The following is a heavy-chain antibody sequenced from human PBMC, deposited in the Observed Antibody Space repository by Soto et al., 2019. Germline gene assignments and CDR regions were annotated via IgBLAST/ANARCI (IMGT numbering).Heavy chain of an antibody. J-gene: IGHJ4*02. CDR1: GYIFTAYS. CDR2: FNPNSGDT. V-gene: IGHV1-2*02. CDR3: AREASSVISLDY. Sequence: ASVKVSCKASGYIFTAYSMHWVRQAPGQGLEWVGWFNPNSGDTIYAQKFQGRVTLTRDTSISTAYMELYSLRSDDTAVYYCAREASSVISLDYWGQGTLVTVSS. D-gene: IGHD2-21*01.